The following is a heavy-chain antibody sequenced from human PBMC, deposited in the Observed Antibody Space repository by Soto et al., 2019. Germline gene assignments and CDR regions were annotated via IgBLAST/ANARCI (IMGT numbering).Heavy chain of an antibody. CDR3: ARDDCAGYFEY. J-gene: IGHJ1*01. Sequence: PLRLPKTASGFTFIIYAMGWFRQAPGKGLEWGSYISSSSSTIYYAGSVKGRFTISRDNAKNSLYLQMNSLRDEDTVVYYCARDDCAGYFEYWGQGTLVTVSS. V-gene: IGHV3-48*02. CDR2: ISSSSSTI. D-gene: IGHD2-21*02. CDR1: GFTFIIYA.